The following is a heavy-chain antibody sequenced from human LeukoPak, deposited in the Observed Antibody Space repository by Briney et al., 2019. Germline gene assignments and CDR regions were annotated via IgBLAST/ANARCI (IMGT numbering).Heavy chain of an antibody. Sequence: GRSLKLSRAASGFTFSNYAMHWVRQAPGKGLEWVAVISSDGRNKYSADSVKGRFTISRDNSKNTLYLQMNSLRAEDTAVYYCAKDVDIGAAGDYFDYWGQGTLVTVSS. D-gene: IGHD6-13*01. CDR3: AKDVDIGAAGDYFDY. CDR1: GFTFSNYA. J-gene: IGHJ4*02. CDR2: ISSDGRNK. V-gene: IGHV3-30*18.